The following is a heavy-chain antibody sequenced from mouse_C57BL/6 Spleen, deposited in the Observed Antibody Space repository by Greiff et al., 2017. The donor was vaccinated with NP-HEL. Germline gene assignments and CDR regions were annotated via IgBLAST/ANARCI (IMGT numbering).Heavy chain of an antibody. J-gene: IGHJ2*01. CDR2: IHPNSGST. D-gene: IGHD2-4*01. CDR1: GYTFTSYW. Sequence: VQLQQSGAELVKPGASVKLSCKASGYTFTSYWMHWVKLRPGQGLEWIGMIHPNSGSTNYNEKFKSKATLTVDKSSSTAYMQLSSLTSEDSAVYYCARGDYDYGDYWGQGTTLTVSS. CDR3: ARGDYDYGDY. V-gene: IGHV1-64*01.